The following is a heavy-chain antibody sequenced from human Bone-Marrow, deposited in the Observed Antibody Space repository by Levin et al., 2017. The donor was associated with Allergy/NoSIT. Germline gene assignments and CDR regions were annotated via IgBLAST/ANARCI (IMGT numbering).Heavy chain of an antibody. V-gene: IGHV3-74*03. CDR2: IDSDASTT. Sequence: GGSLRLSCAASGFTFSSYYMHWVRQAPGKGLVWVSRIDSDASTTAYADSVKGRFTISRDNAKNTLYLQMNSLRTDDTALYYCTRFPDGSGRDYWGQGTLVIVSS. D-gene: IGHD6-19*01. CDR1: GFTFSSYY. J-gene: IGHJ4*02. CDR3: TRFPDGSGRDY.